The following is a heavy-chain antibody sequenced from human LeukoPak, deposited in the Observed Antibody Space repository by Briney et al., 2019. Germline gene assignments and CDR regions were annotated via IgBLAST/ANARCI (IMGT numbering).Heavy chain of an antibody. Sequence: PGGSLRLSCAASGFTVSSYSMNWVRQAPGKGLEWVSSISSSSSYIYYADSVKGRFTISRDNAKNSLYLQMNSLRAEDTAVYYCARDGEMATIGWFDPWGQGTLVTVSS. CDR3: ARDGEMATIGWFDP. D-gene: IGHD5-24*01. CDR2: ISSSSSYI. V-gene: IGHV3-21*01. J-gene: IGHJ5*02. CDR1: GFTVSSYS.